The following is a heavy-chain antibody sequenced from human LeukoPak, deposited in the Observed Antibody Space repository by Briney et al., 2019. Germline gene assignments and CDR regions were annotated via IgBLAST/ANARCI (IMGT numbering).Heavy chain of an antibody. CDR2: IYWDDDK. CDR3: ARYITMVRGVTDWFDP. J-gene: IGHJ5*02. V-gene: IGHV2-5*02. CDR1: GFSLSTSGVG. Sequence: SGPTLVKPTQTLTLTCTFSGFSLSTSGVGVGWIRQPPGKALEWLALIYWDDDKRYSPSLKSRLTITKDTSKNQVVLTMTNMDPVDTAIYYCARYITMVRGVTDWFDPWGQGTLVTVSS. D-gene: IGHD3-10*01.